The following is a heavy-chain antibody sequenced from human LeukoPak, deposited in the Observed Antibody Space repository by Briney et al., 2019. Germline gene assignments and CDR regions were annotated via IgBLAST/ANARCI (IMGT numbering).Heavy chain of an antibody. CDR3: ARDQAGAFDI. CDR1: GFTFSSYW. V-gene: IGHV3-74*01. Sequence: GGSLTLSCAASGFTFSSYWMHWVRQAPGKGLVWVSRINSDGTTPSYADSVRGRFTISRDNAKNTLYLQMNSLRAEDTAVYYCARDQAGAFDIWSQGTMVTVSS. CDR2: INSDGTTP. J-gene: IGHJ3*02. D-gene: IGHD3-10*01.